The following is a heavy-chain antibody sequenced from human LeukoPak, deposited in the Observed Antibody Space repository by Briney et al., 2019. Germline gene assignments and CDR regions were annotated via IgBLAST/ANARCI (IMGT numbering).Heavy chain of an antibody. CDR3: ARSIPDYYGPGSPDY. CDR2: INPNSGGT. CDR1: GYTFIGYY. V-gene: IGHV1-2*02. J-gene: IGHJ4*02. D-gene: IGHD3-10*01. Sequence: ASVKVSCKASGYTFIGYYMHWVRQAPGQGLEWMGWINPNSGGTNYAQKFQGRVTMTRDTSISTAYMELSRLRSDDTAVYYCARSIPDYYGPGSPDYWGQGTLVTVSS.